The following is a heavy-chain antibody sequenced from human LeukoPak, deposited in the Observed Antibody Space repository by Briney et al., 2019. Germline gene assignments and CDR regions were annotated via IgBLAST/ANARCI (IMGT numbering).Heavy chain of an antibody. V-gene: IGHV5-51*01. CDR2: IYPADSAT. J-gene: IGHJ4*02. CDR1: GYSFTSYW. CDR3: ARGRGDGYNLIYY. D-gene: IGHD5-24*01. Sequence: GESLKISCKGSGYSFTSYWIGWVRQMPGKGLEWMGIIYPADSATRYSPSFQGQVTISADKSISNAYLQWSSLKASDTAMYYCARGRGDGYNLIYYWGQGTLVTVSS.